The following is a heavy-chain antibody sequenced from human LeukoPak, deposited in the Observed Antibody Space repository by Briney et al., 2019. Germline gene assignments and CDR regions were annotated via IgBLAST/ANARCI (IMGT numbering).Heavy chain of an antibody. CDR3: ARSPRRGEFDS. D-gene: IGHD3-16*01. Sequence: GGSLRLSCAGSGFTFSSHWMSWVRQTPGKGLEWVANIKQDGSETSYVDSVKGRFTISRDNTQNSLSLQMGSLRVDDTALYYCARSPRRGEFDSWGQGTLVTVSS. CDR1: GFTFSSHW. J-gene: IGHJ4*02. V-gene: IGHV3-7*01. CDR2: IKQDGSET.